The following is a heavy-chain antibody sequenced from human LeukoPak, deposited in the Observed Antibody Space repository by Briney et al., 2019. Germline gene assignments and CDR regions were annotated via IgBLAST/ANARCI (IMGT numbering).Heavy chain of an antibody. Sequence: PGGSPRLSCAASGFTFSSYAMSWDRQAPGKGLEWVSAISGSGGSTYYADSVKGRFTISRDNSKNTLYLQMNSLRAEDTAVYYCAKEETYYYGSGSPGWGQGTLVTVSS. D-gene: IGHD3-10*01. J-gene: IGHJ4*02. V-gene: IGHV3-23*01. CDR1: GFTFSSYA. CDR2: ISGSGGST. CDR3: AKEETYYYGSGSPG.